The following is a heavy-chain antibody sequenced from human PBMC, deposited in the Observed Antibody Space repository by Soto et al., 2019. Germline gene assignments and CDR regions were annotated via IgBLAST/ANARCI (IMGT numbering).Heavy chain of an antibody. CDR3: ARDRSNSPDYFDY. CDR1: GGSISSDDYY. J-gene: IGHJ4*02. CDR2: IYYNGRT. V-gene: IGHV4-30-4*01. D-gene: IGHD6-6*01. Sequence: PSETLSLTCTVSGGSISSDDYYWSWIRQPPGKGLEWIGYIYYNGRTDYNPSLKSRVIISIDTSKNQFSLNLNSVSAADTAVDYCARDRSNSPDYFDYWGQGTLVTVSS.